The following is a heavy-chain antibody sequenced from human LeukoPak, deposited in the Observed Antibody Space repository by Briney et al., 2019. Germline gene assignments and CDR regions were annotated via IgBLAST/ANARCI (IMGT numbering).Heavy chain of an antibody. J-gene: IGHJ6*03. V-gene: IGHV3-15*01. CDR2: VKSKTDGGTT. CDR1: GFTFSNAW. CDR3: TTEGVAGPDYYMDV. Sequence: GGSLTLSCAASGFTFSNAWMSWVRQAPGQGLEWVGRVKSKTDGGTTDYAAPVKGRFTISRDDSKNTLYLQMHRLKTEDTAVYYGTTEGVAGPDYYMDVWGKGTTVTVSS.